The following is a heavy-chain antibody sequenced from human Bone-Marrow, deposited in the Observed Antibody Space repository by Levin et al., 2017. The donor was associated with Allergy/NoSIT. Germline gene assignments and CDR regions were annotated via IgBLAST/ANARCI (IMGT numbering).Heavy chain of an antibody. CDR3: ARAIPGAPYYFDV. D-gene: IGHD1-26*01. J-gene: IGHJ4*02. V-gene: IGHV3-33*08. CDR2: EWYDGSDK. Sequence: PGGSLRLSCEASGFSFKFSSSGVHWVRQAPGKGLEWVAVEWYDGSDKYYADSVKGRFTVSRDGSKSTVSLEMNSLRVEDTAVYYCARAIPGAPYYFDVWGQGTLVTV. CDR1: GFSFKFSSSG.